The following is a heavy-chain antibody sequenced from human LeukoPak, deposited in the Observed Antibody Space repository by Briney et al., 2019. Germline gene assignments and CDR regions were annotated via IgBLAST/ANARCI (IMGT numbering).Heavy chain of an antibody. CDR2: IYHSGST. Sequence: SETLSLTCIVSGGSITSSTFYWGWIRQPPEKGLEWIGYIYHSGSTYYNPSLKSRVTISVDRSKNQFSLKLSSVTAADTAVYYCASLAYYDSRGDYWGQGTLVTVSS. CDR1: GGSITSSTFY. V-gene: IGHV4-39*07. J-gene: IGHJ4*02. D-gene: IGHD3-22*01. CDR3: ASLAYYDSRGDY.